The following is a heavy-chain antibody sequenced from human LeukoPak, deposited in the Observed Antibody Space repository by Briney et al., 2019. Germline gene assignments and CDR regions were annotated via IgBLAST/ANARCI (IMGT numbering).Heavy chain of an antibody. CDR2: ITHSGST. V-gene: IGHV4-39*07. J-gene: IGHJ4*02. Sequence: PSETLSLTCIVSGGSISSSNYYWSWIRQPPGKGLEWIGEITHSGSTNYSPSLKSRVTISVDTSKNQFSLNLSSVTAADTAVYYCARPKNYGSGSYWGYWGQGTLVTVSS. CDR3: ARPKNYGSGSYWGY. D-gene: IGHD3-10*01. CDR1: GGSISSSNYY.